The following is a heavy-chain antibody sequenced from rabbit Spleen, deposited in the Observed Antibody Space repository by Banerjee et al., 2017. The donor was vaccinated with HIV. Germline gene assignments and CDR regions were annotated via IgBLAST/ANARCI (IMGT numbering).Heavy chain of an antibody. CDR3: ARDLVGVIGWNFYL. CDR1: GFSLNNNYY. Sequence: QQQLEESGGGLVKPGGTLTLTCKASGFSLNNNYYMCWVRQAPGKGLEWIACIYGGDGVSTAYASWAKGRFTISRTSSTTVTLRMTSLTAADRATYFCARDLVGVIGWNFYLWGQGTLVTVS. V-gene: IGHV1S45*01. CDR2: IYGGDGVST. J-gene: IGHJ4*01. D-gene: IGHD1-1*01.